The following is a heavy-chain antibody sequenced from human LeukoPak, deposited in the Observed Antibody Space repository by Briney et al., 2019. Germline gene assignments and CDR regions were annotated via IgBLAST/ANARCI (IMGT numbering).Heavy chain of an antibody. D-gene: IGHD2-15*01. CDR3: VKDLSYVAIGSFFDH. CDR1: GFTFEDYT. CDR2: ISWDGTT. V-gene: IGHV3-43*01. Sequence: GGSLTLSCAASGFTFEDYTKHCVRHAPGKTLEWVSLISWDGTTYYTDSVKGRFTISRNNSKESLYLQMGTLRSEDTAFYYCVKDLSYVAIGSFFDHWGQGTLVTVS. J-gene: IGHJ4*02.